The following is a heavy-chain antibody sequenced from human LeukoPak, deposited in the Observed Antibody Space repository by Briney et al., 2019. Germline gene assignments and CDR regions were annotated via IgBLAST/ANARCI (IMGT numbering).Heavy chain of an antibody. V-gene: IGHV1-3*03. CDR1: GYTFTSYA. J-gene: IGHJ6*03. CDR2: INAGNGNT. Sequence: ASVKVSCKASGYTFTSYAMHWVRQAPGQRLEWMGWINAGNGNTKYSQEFQGRVTITRDTSASTAYMELSSLRSEDMAVYYCAREIRSMVRGVIGYYYYYMDVWGKGTTVTVSS. D-gene: IGHD3-10*01. CDR3: AREIRSMVRGVIGYYYYYMDV.